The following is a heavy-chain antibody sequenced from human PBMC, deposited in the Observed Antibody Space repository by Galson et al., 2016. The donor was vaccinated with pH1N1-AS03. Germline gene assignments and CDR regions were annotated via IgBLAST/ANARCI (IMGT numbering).Heavy chain of an antibody. Sequence: QSGAEVKKPGESLRISCQGSGYSFPSYWINWVRQMPGKGLEWMGRIDPSDSYTNYSPSFQGHVPFSTDKSISTAYLQWNSLKASGTAMYYCARLMFRGRQNSGNAFDIWGQGTMVTVSP. CDR3: ARLMFRGRQNSGNAFDI. V-gene: IGHV5-10-1*01. D-gene: IGHD3-10*01. CDR1: GYSFPSYW. J-gene: IGHJ3*02. CDR2: IDPSDSYT.